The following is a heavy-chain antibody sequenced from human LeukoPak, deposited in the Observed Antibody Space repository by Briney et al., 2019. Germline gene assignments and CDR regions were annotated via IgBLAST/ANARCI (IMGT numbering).Heavy chain of an antibody. D-gene: IGHD2-2*01. V-gene: IGHV4-4*07. CDR3: ARGIVVVPAATYTTPSPRYYYYYYYMDV. CDR2: IYASGNT. Sequence: PSETLSLTCTVSGGSISSYYWSWVRQPAGKGLEWIGRIYASGNTNYNPSLKGRVTISVDTSKNQFSLKLSSVTAADTAVYYCARGIVVVPAATYTTPSPRYYYYYYYMDVWGKGTTVTVSS. J-gene: IGHJ6*03. CDR1: GGSISSYY.